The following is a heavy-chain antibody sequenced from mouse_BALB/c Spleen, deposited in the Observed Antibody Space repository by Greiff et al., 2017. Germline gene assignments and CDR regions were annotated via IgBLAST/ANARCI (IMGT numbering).Heavy chain of an antibody. CDR3: ARVYYDYDCFAY. J-gene: IGHJ3*01. D-gene: IGHD2-4*01. Sequence: VQLQQSGPGLVAPSQSLSITCTVSGFSLTGYGVNWVRQTPGKGLEWLGMIWGDGSRDYNSAIKSSMSISKVNSKSQVFLKLNSLQTDDTARYYCARVYYDYDCFAYWGQGTLVTVSA. CDR1: GFSLTGYG. V-gene: IGHV2-6-7*01. CDR2: IWGDGSR.